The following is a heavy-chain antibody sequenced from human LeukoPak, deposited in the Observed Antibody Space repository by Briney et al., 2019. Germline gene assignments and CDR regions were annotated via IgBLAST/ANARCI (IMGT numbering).Heavy chain of an antibody. V-gene: IGHV1-46*01. CDR3: ARSSGRSPNRDYMDV. D-gene: IGHD1-14*01. J-gene: IGHJ6*03. CDR2: INPSGGST. CDR1: GYTLTSYF. Sequence: GASVKVSCKASGYTLTSYFMHWVRQAPGQGLEWMGIINPSGGSTSYAQKFQGRVTMTRDMPTTTVYMELSSLRSEDTAVYYCARSSGRSPNRDYMDVWGKGTTVTISS.